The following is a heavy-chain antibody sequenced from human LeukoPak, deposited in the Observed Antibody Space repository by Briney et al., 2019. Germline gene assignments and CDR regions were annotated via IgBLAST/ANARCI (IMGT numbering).Heavy chain of an antibody. J-gene: IGHJ4*02. CDR3: ARNYGDYVGYFDY. Sequence: GGSLRLSCAGSGFTFSTYAMNWVRQAPGKGLEWVSYINSGSSTTHYADSVKGRFTISRDNAKNSLYLQMNSLRAEDTAVYYCARNYGDYVGYFDYWGQGTLVTVCS. CDR1: GFTFSTYA. D-gene: IGHD4-17*01. CDR2: INSGSSTT. V-gene: IGHV3-48*04.